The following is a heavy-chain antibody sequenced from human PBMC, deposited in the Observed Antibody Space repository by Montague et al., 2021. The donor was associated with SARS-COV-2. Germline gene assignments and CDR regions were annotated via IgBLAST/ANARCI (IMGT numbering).Heavy chain of an antibody. V-gene: IGHV3-30-3*01. CDR1: GFTFSSYA. J-gene: IGHJ3*02. CDR3: ARAAQKQYVLLWFGELLHDAFDI. D-gene: IGHD3-10*01. CDR2: ISYDGSNK. Sequence: SLRLSCAASGFTFSSYAMHWVRQAPGKGLEWVAVISYDGSNKYYXDSVKGRFTISRDNSKNTLYLQMNSLKAEDTAVYYCARAAQKQYVLLWFGELLHDAFDIWGQGTMVTVS.